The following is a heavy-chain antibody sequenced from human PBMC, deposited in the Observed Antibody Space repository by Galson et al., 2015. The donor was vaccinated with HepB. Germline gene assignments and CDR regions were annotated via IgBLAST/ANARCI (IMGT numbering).Heavy chain of an antibody. D-gene: IGHD3-22*01. CDR2: ISYDGSNK. J-gene: IGHJ1*01. V-gene: IGHV3-30-3*01. CDR3: ATSPLGSSGLQTD. Sequence: SLRLSCAASGFTFSHYAIHWVRQAPGKGLEWMAVISYDGSNKYYADSVKGRFTISRDNSKNTLYLQMNSLRPEDTAVYYCATSPLGSSGLQTDWGQGTLVTVSS. CDR1: GFTFSHYA.